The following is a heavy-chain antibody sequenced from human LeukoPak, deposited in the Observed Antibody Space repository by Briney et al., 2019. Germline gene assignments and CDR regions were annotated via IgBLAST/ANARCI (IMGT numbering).Heavy chain of an antibody. Sequence: SETLSLTCAVYGGSFSGYYWSWIRQPPGKGLEWIGEINHSGSTNYDPSLKSRVTISVDTSKNQFSLKLSSVTAADTAVYYCARRAYRGIVVVPAAIPGFDYWGQGTLVTVSS. D-gene: IGHD2-2*02. CDR3: ARRAYRGIVVVPAAIPGFDY. CDR1: GGSFSGYY. J-gene: IGHJ4*02. CDR2: INHSGST. V-gene: IGHV4-34*01.